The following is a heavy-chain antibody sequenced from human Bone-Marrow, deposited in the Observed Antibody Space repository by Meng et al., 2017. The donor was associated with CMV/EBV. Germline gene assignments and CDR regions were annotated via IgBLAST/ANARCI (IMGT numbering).Heavy chain of an antibody. D-gene: IGHD6-13*01. CDR3: ARYVAAAAPYYYYGMDV. CDR2: ISYDGSNK. CDR1: GFTFSSYA. J-gene: IGHJ6*02. Sequence: GESLKISCAASGFTFSSYAMHWVRQAPGKGLEWVAVISYDGSNKYYADSVKGRFTISRDNSKNTLYLQMNSLRAEDTAVYYCARYVAAAAPYYYYGMDVWGQGTTVTVYS. V-gene: IGHV3-30-3*01.